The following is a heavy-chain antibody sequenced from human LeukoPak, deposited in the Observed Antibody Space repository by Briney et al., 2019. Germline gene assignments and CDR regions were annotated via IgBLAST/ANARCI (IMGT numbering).Heavy chain of an antibody. CDR2: MYYSGTT. CDR1: GGSITTSRHY. Sequence: SETLSLTCTVSGGSITTSRHYWGWIRQPPGKGLEWVGSMYYSGTTYYNPSLKSRVTISVDTYKSRFSLRLSSVTAADTAVYYCATTVTTRYYFDSWGQGTLVTVSS. CDR3: ATTVTTRYYFDS. V-gene: IGHV4-39*01. J-gene: IGHJ4*02. D-gene: IGHD4-17*01.